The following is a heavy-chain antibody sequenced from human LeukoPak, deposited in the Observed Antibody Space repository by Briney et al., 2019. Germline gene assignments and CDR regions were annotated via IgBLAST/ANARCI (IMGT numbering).Heavy chain of an antibody. Sequence: ASVKVSCKASGGTFSSYAISWVRQAPGQGLEWMGWISAYNGNTNYAQKLQGRVTMTTDTSTSTAYMELRSLRSDDTAVYYCARDLSYDSPALLHWGQGTLVTVSS. CDR1: GGTFSSYA. V-gene: IGHV1-18*01. D-gene: IGHD3-22*01. CDR3: ARDLSYDSPALLH. CDR2: ISAYNGNT. J-gene: IGHJ4*02.